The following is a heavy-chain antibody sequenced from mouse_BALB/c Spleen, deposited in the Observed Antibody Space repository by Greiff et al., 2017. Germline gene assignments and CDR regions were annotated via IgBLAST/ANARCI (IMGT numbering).Heavy chain of an antibody. CDR2: IDPANGNT. D-gene: IGHD2-2*01. V-gene: IGHV14-3*02. Sequence: VQLQQSGAELVKPGASVKLSCTASGFNIKDTYMHWVKQRPEQGLEWIGRIDPANGNTKYDPKFQGKATITADTSSNTAYLQLSSLTSEDTAVYYCARDGYDLYYFDYWGQGTTLTVSS. CDR1: GFNIKDTY. CDR3: ARDGYDLYYFDY. J-gene: IGHJ2*01.